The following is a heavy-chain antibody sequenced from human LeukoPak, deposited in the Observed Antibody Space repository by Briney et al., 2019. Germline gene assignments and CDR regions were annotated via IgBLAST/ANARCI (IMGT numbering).Heavy chain of an antibody. D-gene: IGHD3-3*01. Sequence: PGGSLRLSCAASGFTFSSYEMNWVRQAPGKGLEWVSYISSSASSIYYADSVKGRFTISRDNANNSLYLQMNSLRAEDTAVYYCARGDFWSGLNYWGQGTLVTVSS. CDR3: ARGDFWSGLNY. CDR1: GFTFSSYE. CDR2: ISSSASSI. V-gene: IGHV3-48*03. J-gene: IGHJ4*02.